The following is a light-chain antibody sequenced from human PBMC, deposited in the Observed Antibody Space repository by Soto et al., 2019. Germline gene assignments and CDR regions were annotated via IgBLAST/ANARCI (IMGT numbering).Light chain of an antibody. Sequence: SYELTQPPSVSVSPGQTARITCSGDALPKQYAYWYQQKPGQAPVLVIYKDSERPSGIPERFSGSSSGTTVTLTISGVQAEDGADYYCQSADSSGTYVFGTGTKLTV. CDR3: QSADSSGTYV. J-gene: IGLJ1*01. CDR1: ALPKQY. CDR2: KDS. V-gene: IGLV3-25*02.